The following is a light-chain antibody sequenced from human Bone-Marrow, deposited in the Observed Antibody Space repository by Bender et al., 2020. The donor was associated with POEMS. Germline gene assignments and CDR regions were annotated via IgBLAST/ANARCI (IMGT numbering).Light chain of an antibody. V-gene: IGLV2-18*02. CDR1: SSDIGDYKY. CDR3: ASYTRSSTWV. J-gene: IGLJ3*02. CDR2: EVT. Sequence: QSALTQPASVSGSPGQSITISCTGTSSDIGDYKYVSWYQQSPGTAPKLIIYEVTDRPSGVPDRFSGSKSGNTASLTISGLQAEDEADYYCASYTRSSTWVFGGGTTLTVL.